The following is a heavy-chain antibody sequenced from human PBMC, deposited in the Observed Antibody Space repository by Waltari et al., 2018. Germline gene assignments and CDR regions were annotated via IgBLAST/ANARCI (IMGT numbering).Heavy chain of an antibody. V-gene: IGHV4-31*03. CDR1: DDSINTGPFY. Sequence: QVHLQESGPGLVKPSQTLSLTCSISDDSINTGPFYFTWIRQYPGKGLEWIGYVENTGSPSYNPSLRSRFSISVDTSRRHFSLKLMSVTAADTASYFCAISSSGGNYFDYWGRGTLVTVSS. J-gene: IGHJ4*02. D-gene: IGHD6-6*01. CDR2: VENTGSP. CDR3: AISSSGGNYFDY.